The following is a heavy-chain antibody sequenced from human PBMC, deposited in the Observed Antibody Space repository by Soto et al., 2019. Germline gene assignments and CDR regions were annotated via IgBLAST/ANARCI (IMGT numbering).Heavy chain of an antibody. CDR3: AIQYYDFWSGRSAYFDY. J-gene: IGHJ4*02. CDR1: GGSISSSIYY. CDR2: IYYSGST. D-gene: IGHD3-3*01. Sequence: SETLSLTYTVSGGSISSSIYYWGWIRQPPGKGLEWIGSIYYSGSTYYNPSLKSRVTISVDTSKNQFSLKLSSVTAADTAVYYCAIQYYDFWSGRSAYFDYWGQGTLVTVAS. V-gene: IGHV4-39*01.